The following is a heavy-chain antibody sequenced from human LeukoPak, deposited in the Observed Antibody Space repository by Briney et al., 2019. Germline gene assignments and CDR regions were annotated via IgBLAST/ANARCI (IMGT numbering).Heavy chain of an antibody. V-gene: IGHV1-18*01. CDR2: ISAYNGNT. D-gene: IGHD5-12*01. J-gene: IGHJ6*02. CDR3: ARECGYSGYYYYYYGMDV. Sequence: ASVKVSCKASGYTFTSYGISWVRQAPGQGLEWMGWISAYNGNTNYAQKLQGRVTMTTDTSTSTAYMELRSLRSDDTAVYYCARECGYSGYYYYYYGMDVWGQGTAVTVSS. CDR1: GYTFTSYG.